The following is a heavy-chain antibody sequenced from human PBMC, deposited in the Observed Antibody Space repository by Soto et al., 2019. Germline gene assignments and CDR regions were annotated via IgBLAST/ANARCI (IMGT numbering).Heavy chain of an antibody. D-gene: IGHD4-17*01. J-gene: IGHJ5*02. V-gene: IGHV4-31*03. CDR1: GGSISSGGYY. CDR2: IYYSGST. CDR3: AREGSTVTTPYNWFDP. Sequence: QVQLQESGPGLVKPSQTLSLTCTVSGGSISSGGYYWSWIRQHPGKGLEWIGYIYYSGSTYYNPSLKSRVTISVDTSKNQFSLKLSSVIAADTAVYYCAREGSTVTTPYNWFDPWGQGTLVTVSS.